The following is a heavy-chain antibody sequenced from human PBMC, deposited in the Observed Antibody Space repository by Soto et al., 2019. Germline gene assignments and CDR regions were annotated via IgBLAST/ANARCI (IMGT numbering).Heavy chain of an antibody. CDR2: IHYRGST. D-gene: IGHD5-12*01. J-gene: IGHJ4*02. CDR1: GFSISSYY. V-gene: IGHV4-59*01. Sequence: SETLSRTCTVSGFSISSYYWSWIRQPPGKGLEWIGYIHYRGSTNYNHSLKSRVTISVATSKNQFPLKLSSVTAADTAVYYCARLIREYSGYDLGSAYWGQGTLVTVSS. CDR3: ARLIREYSGYDLGSAY.